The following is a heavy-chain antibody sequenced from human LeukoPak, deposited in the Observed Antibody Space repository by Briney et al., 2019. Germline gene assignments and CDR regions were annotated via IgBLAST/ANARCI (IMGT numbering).Heavy chain of an antibody. CDR3: SRASPMDSSTSYYYYGMDV. CDR1: VGGFSSYA. Sequence: SVTVSRKPSVGGFSSYAISWVRPAPPQGLEWVGRIFLILGVANNAQHSQGRVTIIADKSTSTAYTELGSLGSGAQAALYCSRASPMDSSTSYYYYGMDVWGQGTTVTVSS. D-gene: IGHD2-2*01. J-gene: IGHJ6*02. CDR2: IFLILGVA. V-gene: IGHV1-69*04.